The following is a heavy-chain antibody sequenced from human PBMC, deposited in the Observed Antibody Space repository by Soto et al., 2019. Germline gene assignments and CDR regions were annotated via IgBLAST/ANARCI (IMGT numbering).Heavy chain of an antibody. J-gene: IGHJ4*02. Sequence: GGSLRLSCAASGFTFSSYAMSWVRQAPGKGLEWVSAISGSGGSTYYADSVKGRFTISRDNSKNTLYLQMNSLRAEDTAVYYCATVPNYAILPGYPYYFDYWGQGTLVTVSS. CDR2: ISGSGGST. CDR3: ATVPNYAILPGYPYYFDY. CDR1: GFTFSSYA. D-gene: IGHD3-9*01. V-gene: IGHV3-23*01.